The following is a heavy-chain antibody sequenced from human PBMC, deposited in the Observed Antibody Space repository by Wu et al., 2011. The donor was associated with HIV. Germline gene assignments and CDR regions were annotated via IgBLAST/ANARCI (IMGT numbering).Heavy chain of an antibody. CDR1: GGTFSTYA. Sequence: QVQLVQSGAEVKKPGSSVKVSCKASGGTFSTYAFSWVRQAPGQRPEWMGRVIPILGTTNYAQKFQGRVTITADESTSTTYLELSSLRSEDTAVYYCARAYDLWSGSGYYYYMDVWGKGTTVSVSS. D-gene: IGHD3-3*01. CDR3: ARAYDLWSGSGYYYYMDV. J-gene: IGHJ6*03. V-gene: IGHV1-69*11. CDR2: VIPILGTT.